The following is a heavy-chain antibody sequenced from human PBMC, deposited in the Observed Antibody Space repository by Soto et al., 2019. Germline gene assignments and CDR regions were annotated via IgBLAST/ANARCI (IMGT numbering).Heavy chain of an antibody. V-gene: IGHV1-18*01. D-gene: IGHD1-1*01. J-gene: IGHJ4*02. CDR1: GYAFTTYG. Sequence: QVHLVQSGAEVKKPGASVKVSCKGSGYAFTTYGITWVRQAPGQGLEWMGWISAHNGNTNSAQKLQGRATVTRDPSTSTASMELRSRRSDDTAVYYCARGRYGDYWGQGALVTVSS. CDR2: ISAHNGNT. CDR3: ARGRYGDY.